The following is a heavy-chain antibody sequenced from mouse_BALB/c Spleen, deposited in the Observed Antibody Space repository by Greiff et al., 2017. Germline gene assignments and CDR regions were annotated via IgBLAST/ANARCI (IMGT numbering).Heavy chain of an antibody. V-gene: IGHV3-8*02. CDR1: GDSITSGY. D-gene: IGHD2-2*01. CDR2: ISYSGST. CDR3: ARNGYDEAWFAY. J-gene: IGHJ3*01. Sequence: VQLQQSGPSLVKPSQTLSLTCSVTGDSITSGYWNWIRKFPGNKLEYMGYISYSGSTYYNPSLKSRSSITRDTSKHQYYLQLNSVTTEDTATYYCARNGYDEAWFAYWGQGTLVTVSA.